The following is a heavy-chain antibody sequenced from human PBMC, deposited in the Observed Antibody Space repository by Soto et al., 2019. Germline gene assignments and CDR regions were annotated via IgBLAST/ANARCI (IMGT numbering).Heavy chain of an antibody. Sequence: QISLKESGPTLVEPTQTLTLTCSFSGFSLTNSGVGVGWLRQAPGKALECLGIIYWDNDRRYNPYLKDRLTIPKYTSKNQVVLTMTYLEPVDTRTYYCAHRVSYSVSCDVGLFDSWGQGTPVTVS. D-gene: IGHD2-15*01. CDR3: AHRVSYSVSCDVGLFDS. J-gene: IGHJ5*01. V-gene: IGHV2-5*02. CDR2: IYWDNDR. CDR1: GFSLTNSGVG.